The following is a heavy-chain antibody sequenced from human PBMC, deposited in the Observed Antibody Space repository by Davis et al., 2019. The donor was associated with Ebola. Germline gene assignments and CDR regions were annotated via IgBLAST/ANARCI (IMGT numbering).Heavy chain of an antibody. CDR3: ARDSGIFGVGYDY. J-gene: IGHJ4*02. Sequence: AASVKVSCKASGYTFTSHAMHWVRQAPGQRLEWMGWINAGNGNTKYSQKFQGRVTITRDTSASTAYMELSSLRSEDTAVYYCARDSGIFGVGYDYWGQGTLVTVSS. V-gene: IGHV1-3*01. CDR2: INAGNGNT. CDR1: GYTFTSHA. D-gene: IGHD3-3*01.